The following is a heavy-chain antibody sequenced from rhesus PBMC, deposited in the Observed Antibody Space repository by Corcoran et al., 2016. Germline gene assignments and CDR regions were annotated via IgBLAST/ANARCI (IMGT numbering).Heavy chain of an antibody. CDR3: ARGTVLVVVAT. CDR1: GGSISDSYR. Sequence: QVQLQESGPGVVKPSETLSLTCAVSGGSISDSYRWSWIRQPPGKGLEWIGYIYGSSTSTNYNPSLKSRVPISKDTSKNQFSLKLSSVTAADTAVYYCARGTVLVVVATWGQGVLVTVSS. D-gene: IGHD2-21*01. CDR2: IYGSSTST. V-gene: IGHV4S10*01. J-gene: IGHJ4*01.